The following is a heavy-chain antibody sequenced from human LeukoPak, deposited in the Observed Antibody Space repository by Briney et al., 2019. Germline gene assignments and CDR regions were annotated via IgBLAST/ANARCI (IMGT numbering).Heavy chain of an antibody. CDR1: GFTFSSYS. Sequence: GGSLRLSCAASGFTFSSYSMNWVRQAPGRGLEWVSYISGSSRPIYYADSVKGRFTISRDNAKNSLYLQMNSLRAEDTAVYYCAREKLAGYSSSWDGGFDYWGQGTLVTVSS. CDR3: AREKLAGYSSSWDGGFDY. J-gene: IGHJ4*02. D-gene: IGHD6-13*01. V-gene: IGHV3-48*01. CDR2: ISGSSRPI.